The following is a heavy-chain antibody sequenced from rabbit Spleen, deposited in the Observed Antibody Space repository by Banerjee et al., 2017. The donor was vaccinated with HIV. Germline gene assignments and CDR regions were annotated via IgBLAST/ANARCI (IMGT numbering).Heavy chain of an antibody. CDR3: ARDLVGVIGWNFYL. V-gene: IGHV1S45*01. J-gene: IGHJ4*01. CDR2: MNTASGGA. D-gene: IGHD1-1*01. CDR1: GFDFSYGDV. Sequence: QEQLVESGGGLVQPEGSLTLTCKASGFDFSYGDVMCWVRQGPGKGLEWIACMNTASGGAVYATWAKGRFTISRTSSTTVTLRMTSLTAADRAAYFCARDLVGVIGWNFYLWGQGTLVTVS.